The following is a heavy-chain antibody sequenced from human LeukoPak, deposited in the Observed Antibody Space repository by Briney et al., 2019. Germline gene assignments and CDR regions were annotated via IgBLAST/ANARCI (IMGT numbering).Heavy chain of an antibody. D-gene: IGHD3-22*01. Sequence: PSETLSLTCAVYGGSFSGYYWSWIRQPPGKGLEWIGEINHSGSTNYNPSLKSRVTISVDTSKNQFSLKLSSVTAADTAVYYCARLYYPGAFDIWGQGTMATVSS. CDR3: ARLYYPGAFDI. CDR1: GGSFSGYY. CDR2: INHSGST. V-gene: IGHV4-34*01. J-gene: IGHJ3*02.